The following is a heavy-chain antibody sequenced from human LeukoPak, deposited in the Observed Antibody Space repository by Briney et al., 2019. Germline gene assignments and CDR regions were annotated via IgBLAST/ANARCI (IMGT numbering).Heavy chain of an antibody. Sequence: EGSLRLSCAASGFTFSSYSMNWVRQAPGKGLEWVSSISSSSSYIYYADSVKGRFTISRDNAKNSLYLQMNSLRAEDTAVYYCARDGVDYYGSGSYRYWGQGTLVTVSS. J-gene: IGHJ4*02. CDR2: ISSSSSYI. CDR3: ARDGVDYYGSGSYRY. D-gene: IGHD3-10*01. V-gene: IGHV3-21*01. CDR1: GFTFSSYS.